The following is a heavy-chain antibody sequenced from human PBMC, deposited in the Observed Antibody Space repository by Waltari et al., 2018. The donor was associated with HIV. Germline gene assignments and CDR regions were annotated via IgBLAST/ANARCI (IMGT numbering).Heavy chain of an antibody. CDR2: IDHSGNT. Sequence: QVQLQQWGAGLLRPSETLSLTCAVYGGSFSGYYWTWIRQTPGKGLEWIGEIDHSGNTNYNPSLKSRVILSVDTSKNQFSLKLTSVTAADTALYYCARGHGTVTTEDHYYGMDVWGQGTTVTVSS. CDR3: ARGHGTVTTEDHYYGMDV. D-gene: IGHD4-17*01. CDR1: GGSFSGYY. J-gene: IGHJ6*02. V-gene: IGHV4-34*01.